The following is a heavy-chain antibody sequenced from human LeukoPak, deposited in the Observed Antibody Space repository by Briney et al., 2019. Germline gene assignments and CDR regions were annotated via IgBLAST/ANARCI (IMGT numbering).Heavy chain of an antibody. Sequence: GGSLRLSCAASGFTFSSYAMHWVRQAPGKGLEYVSGISSNGGSTYYADSVKGRFTISRVNSKNTLYLQMGSLRAEDMAVYCCARESGRDDAFDIWGQGTMVTVSS. D-gene: IGHD2-15*01. CDR3: ARESGRDDAFDI. CDR1: GFTFSSYA. J-gene: IGHJ3*02. CDR2: ISSNGGST. V-gene: IGHV3-64*02.